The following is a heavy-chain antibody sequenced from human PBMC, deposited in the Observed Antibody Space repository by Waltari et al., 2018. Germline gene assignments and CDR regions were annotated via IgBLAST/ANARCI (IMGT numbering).Heavy chain of an antibody. CDR1: GFSFSRNS. CDR3: ARDKLELPYYYYAMDV. V-gene: IGHV3-21*01. D-gene: IGHD1-7*01. Sequence: EVQLLESGGGLVKPGGSLRLSCAASGFSFSRNSFNWVRQAPGKGLGWVSSISSSSSYIYYADSVKGRFTISRDNANNSLYLQMHSLRAEDTAVDYCARDKLELPYYYYAMDVWGQGTTVTVSS. CDR2: ISSSSSYI. J-gene: IGHJ6*02.